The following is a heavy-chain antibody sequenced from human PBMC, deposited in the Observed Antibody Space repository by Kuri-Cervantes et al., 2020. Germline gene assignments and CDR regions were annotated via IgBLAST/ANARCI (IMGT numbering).Heavy chain of an antibody. Sequence: GESLKISCAASGFTFSSHNMNWVRQAPGKGLEWVAVIWYDGNQKYYVDSVKGRFTISRDNLKNTVHLQMNSLRAEDTAVYYCARDWYRRDYMDVWGKGTTVTVSS. CDR1: GFTFSSHN. D-gene: IGHD1-1*01. J-gene: IGHJ6*03. V-gene: IGHV3-33*08. CDR2: IWYDGNQK. CDR3: ARDWYRRDYMDV.